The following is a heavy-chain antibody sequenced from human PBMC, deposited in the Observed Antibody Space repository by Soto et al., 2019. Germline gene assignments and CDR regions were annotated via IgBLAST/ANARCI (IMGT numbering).Heavy chain of an antibody. J-gene: IGHJ6*02. CDR1: GFTFSSYA. CDR2: ISYDGTNK. Sequence: PGGSLRLSCAASGFTFSSYAMSWVRQAPGKGLEWVAVISYDGTNKYYAGSVEGRFTISRDNSRNTLFLQVNSLRPEDTAIYYCARAEPAGSGVTTPSHYSGMDVRGQGTTVTVSS. CDR3: ARAEPAGSGVTTPSHYSGMDV. V-gene: IGHV3-30-3*01. D-gene: IGHD3-3*01.